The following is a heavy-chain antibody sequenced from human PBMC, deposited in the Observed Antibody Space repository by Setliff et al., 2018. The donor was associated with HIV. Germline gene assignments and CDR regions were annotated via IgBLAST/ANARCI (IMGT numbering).Heavy chain of an antibody. J-gene: IGHJ6*02. CDR2: LRYDGTSK. CDR1: GFTVSGYG. V-gene: IGHV3-30*02. D-gene: IGHD3-10*01. Sequence: PGGSLRLSCAASGFTVSGYGMHWVRQAPGKGLEWVAFLRYDGTSKYYANSVKGRFTISRDNAKSTLYLQMNSLRAEDTAIYYCARKLRPGHGVDVWGQGTTVTVSS. CDR3: ARKLRPGHGVDV.